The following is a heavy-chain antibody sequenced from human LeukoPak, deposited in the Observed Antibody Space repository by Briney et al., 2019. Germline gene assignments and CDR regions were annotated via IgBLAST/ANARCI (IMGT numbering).Heavy chain of an antibody. J-gene: IGHJ4*02. Sequence: GGSLRLSCAASGFTFSSNYMSWVRQAPGKGLEWVSVIYSGGSTYYADSVKGRFTISRHNPKNTLYLQMNSLRAEDTAVYYCARGPWRYDYVWGSYHPMDYWGQGTLVTVSS. CDR3: ARGPWRYDYVWGSYHPMDY. V-gene: IGHV3-53*04. D-gene: IGHD3-16*02. CDR1: GFTFSSNY. CDR2: IYSGGST.